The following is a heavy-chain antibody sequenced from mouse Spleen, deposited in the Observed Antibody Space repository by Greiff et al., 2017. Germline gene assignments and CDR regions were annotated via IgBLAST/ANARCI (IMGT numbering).Heavy chain of an antibody. J-gene: IGHJ3*01. V-gene: IGHV5-6*02. CDR3: ARYYYGIQFAY. Sequence: EVMLVESGGDLVKPGGSLKLSCAASGFTFSSYGMSWVRQTPDKRLEWVATISSGGSYTYYPDSVKGRFTISRDNAKNTLYLQMSSLKSEDTAMYYCARYYYGIQFAYWGQGTLVTVSA. D-gene: IGHD1-1*01. CDR1: GFTFSSYG. CDR2: ISSGGSYT.